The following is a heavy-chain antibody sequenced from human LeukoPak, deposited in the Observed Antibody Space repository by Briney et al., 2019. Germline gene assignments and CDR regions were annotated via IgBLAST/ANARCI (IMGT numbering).Heavy chain of an antibody. Sequence: GGSLRLSCAASGFTFSSYRMNWVRQAPGKGLEWVSYISSSSSTIYYADSVKGRFTISRDNAKNSLYLQMNSLRAEDTAVYYCASPYYDFWSGSIGNAFDIWGQGTMVTVSS. CDR1: GFTFSSYR. CDR3: ASPYYDFWSGSIGNAFDI. V-gene: IGHV3-48*01. D-gene: IGHD3-3*01. J-gene: IGHJ3*02. CDR2: ISSSSSTI.